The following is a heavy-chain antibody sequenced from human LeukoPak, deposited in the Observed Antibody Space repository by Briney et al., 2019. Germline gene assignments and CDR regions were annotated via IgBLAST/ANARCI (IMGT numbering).Heavy chain of an antibody. CDR1: GYTFTSYD. J-gene: IGHJ4*02. CDR3: ARAAPYCSGGSCSDLFDY. V-gene: IGHV1-8*01. Sequence: ASVKVSCKAPGYTFTSYDINWVRQATGQGLEWMGWMNPNSGNTGYAQKFQGRVTMTRNTSISTAYMELSSLRSEDTAVYYCARAAPYCSGGSCSDLFDYWGQGTLVTVSS. D-gene: IGHD2-15*01. CDR2: MNPNSGNT.